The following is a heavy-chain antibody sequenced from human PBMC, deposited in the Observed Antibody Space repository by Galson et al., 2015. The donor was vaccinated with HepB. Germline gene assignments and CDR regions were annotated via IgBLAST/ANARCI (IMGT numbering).Heavy chain of an antibody. Sequence: SETLSLTCIVSGGSFSGYYWSWIRQPPGKGLEWIGEINHSGSTNFNPALKSRVTISVDPSKKLLSLRLTSVTAADTASYYCARGRPLYSRQNRFDPWGQGTLVIVSS. CDR3: ARGRPLYSRQNRFDP. CDR1: GGSFSGYY. D-gene: IGHD5-18*01. V-gene: IGHV4-34*01. CDR2: INHSGST. J-gene: IGHJ5*02.